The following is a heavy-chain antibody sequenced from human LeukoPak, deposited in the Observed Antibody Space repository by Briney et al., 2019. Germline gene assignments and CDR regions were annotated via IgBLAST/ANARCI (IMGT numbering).Heavy chain of an antibody. CDR1: GYTFTSYD. J-gene: IGHJ6*03. V-gene: IGHV1-8*02. Sequence: ASVKVSCKASGYTFTSYDINWVRQAPGQGLEWMASMNPNNGNTAYARKFQGRVTMTRDTSIGTAYLELSALRSEDTAVYYCARLHWESGGIYFYYYMDVWGKGTTVNVSS. D-gene: IGHD3-16*01. CDR3: ARLHWESGGIYFYYYMDV. CDR2: MNPNNGNT.